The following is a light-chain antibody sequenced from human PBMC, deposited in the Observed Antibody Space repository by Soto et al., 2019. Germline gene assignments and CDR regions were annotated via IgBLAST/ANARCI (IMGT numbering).Light chain of an antibody. CDR3: QQRSDWRT. J-gene: IGKJ1*01. CDR1: QSVSSSS. CDR2: DAS. V-gene: IGKV3D-20*02. Sequence: EIVLTQSPGTLSLCPGERATLSCRASQSVSSSSLAWYQQKRGQAPRLLIHDASSRATGIPDRFSGSGSGTDFTLTISRLEPEDFAVYYCQQRSDWRTFGRGTKVDIK.